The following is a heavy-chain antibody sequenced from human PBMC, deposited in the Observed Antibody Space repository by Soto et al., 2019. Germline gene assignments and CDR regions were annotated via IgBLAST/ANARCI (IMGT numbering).Heavy chain of an antibody. CDR2: IYPGDSDT. CDR3: ARHVSGYSGYDSADAMIYY. CDR1: VYSFTSYW. J-gene: IGHJ4*02. V-gene: IGHV5-51*01. Sequence: GESLKSSCKGSVYSFTSYWIGWVRQMAGKGLEWMGIIYPGDSDTRYSPSFQGQVTISADKSISTAYLQWSSLKASDTAMYYCARHVSGYSGYDSADAMIYYWGQGTLVTVSS. D-gene: IGHD5-12*01.